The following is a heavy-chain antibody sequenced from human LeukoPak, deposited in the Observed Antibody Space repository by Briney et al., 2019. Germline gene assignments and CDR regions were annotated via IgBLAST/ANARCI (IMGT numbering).Heavy chain of an antibody. V-gene: IGHV3-33*01. J-gene: IGHJ4*02. Sequence: GGSLRLSCAASGFTFSSYGMHWVRQAPGKGLEWVAVIWYDGSNKYYADSVKGRFTISRDNSKNTLYLQMNSLRAEDTAVYYCARDPYSNYGFFDYWGQGTLVTVSS. D-gene: IGHD4-11*01. CDR3: ARDPYSNYGFFDY. CDR2: IWYDGSNK. CDR1: GFTFSSYG.